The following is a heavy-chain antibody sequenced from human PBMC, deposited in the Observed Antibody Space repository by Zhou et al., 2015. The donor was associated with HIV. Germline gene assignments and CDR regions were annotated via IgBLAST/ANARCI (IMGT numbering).Heavy chain of an antibody. Sequence: QVQLVQSGAEVKKPGSSVKVSCKASGGTFSSYAISWVRQAPGQGLEWMGGIIPIFGTANYAQKFQGRVTITADESTSTAYMELSSLRSEDTAVYYCARDGGDIVVVPAAGGAYYYGMDVWGQGTTGHRLL. CDR2: IIPIFGTA. CDR3: ARDGGDIVVVPAAGGAYYYGMDV. CDR1: GGTFSSYA. V-gene: IGHV1-69*01. D-gene: IGHD2-2*01. J-gene: IGHJ6*02.